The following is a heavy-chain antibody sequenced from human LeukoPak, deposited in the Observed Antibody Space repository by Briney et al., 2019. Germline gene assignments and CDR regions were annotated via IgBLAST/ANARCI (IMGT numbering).Heavy chain of an antibody. V-gene: IGHV4-4*07. CDR3: AREAYYYDSSGQNTLGY. Sequence: PSETLSLTCTVSGGSISNYYWSWIRQPAGKGLEWIGRIYTSGSTNYNPSLKSRVTMSVDTSKNQFSLKLSSVTAADTAVYYCAREAYYYDSSGQNTLGYWGQGTLVTVSS. CDR1: GGSISNYY. D-gene: IGHD3-22*01. CDR2: IYTSGST. J-gene: IGHJ4*02.